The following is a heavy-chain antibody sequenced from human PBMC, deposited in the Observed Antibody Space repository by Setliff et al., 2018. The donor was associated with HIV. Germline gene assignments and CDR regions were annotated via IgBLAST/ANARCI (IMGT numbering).Heavy chain of an antibody. CDR3: ARGHYGE. Sequence: GGSLRLSCAASGLSVSDSYMRWVRQAPGKGLEWVSIIYSDGSTYYADSVKGRFTVSRDTSKNTLFLQMNSLRDDDTALYYCARGHYGEWGQGTLVTVSS. V-gene: IGHV3-53*01. CDR1: GLSVSDSY. J-gene: IGHJ4*02. D-gene: IGHD4-17*01. CDR2: IYSDGST.